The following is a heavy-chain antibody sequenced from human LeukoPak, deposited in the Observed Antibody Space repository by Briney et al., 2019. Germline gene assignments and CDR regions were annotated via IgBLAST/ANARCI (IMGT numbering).Heavy chain of an antibody. J-gene: IGHJ6*02. D-gene: IGHD2-2*01. Sequence: EASVKVSCKASGYTVTSYYMHWVRQAPGQGLEWMGIVNPSSISASYAQKFQGRVTMTRDTSTSTVSMELSSLRSDDTAVYYCASVYQHGMDVWGQGTTVTVSS. CDR1: GYTVTSYY. CDR2: VNPSSISA. CDR3: ASVYQHGMDV. V-gene: IGHV1-46*01.